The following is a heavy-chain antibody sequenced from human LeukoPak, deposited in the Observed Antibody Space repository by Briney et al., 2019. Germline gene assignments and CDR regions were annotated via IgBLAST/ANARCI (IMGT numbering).Heavy chain of an antibody. D-gene: IGHD4-17*01. J-gene: IGHJ4*02. Sequence: SETLSLTCTVSSYSITSGYYWGWIRQPPGKGLEWIGSIYHTGSTYYNPSLKSRVTISVDTSKNQFSLNLSSVTAADTAVYYCARDNSVTIAGHHTLDYWGQGTLVTVSS. CDR1: SYSITSGYY. V-gene: IGHV4-38-2*02. CDR3: ARDNSVTIAGHHTLDY. CDR2: IYHTGST.